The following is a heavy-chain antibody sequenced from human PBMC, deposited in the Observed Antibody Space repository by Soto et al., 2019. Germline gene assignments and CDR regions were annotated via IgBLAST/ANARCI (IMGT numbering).Heavy chain of an antibody. D-gene: IGHD3-16*02. CDR2: ISSNSATI. CDR3: VNDRRYPDTVDM. Sequence: PGGSLRLSCVTSGFIADDYAMHWVRQAPGKGLEWVSGISSNSATINYADSVKGRFTISRDNAKNSLFLQMNSLRPEGKAVYFCVNDRRYPDTVDMWGTGAMVAVSS. CDR1: GFIADDYA. J-gene: IGHJ3*02. V-gene: IGHV3-9*02.